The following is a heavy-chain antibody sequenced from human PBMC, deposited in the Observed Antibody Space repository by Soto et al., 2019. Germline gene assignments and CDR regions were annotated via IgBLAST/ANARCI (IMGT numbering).Heavy chain of an antibody. D-gene: IGHD6-13*01. CDR3: VRGVIH. J-gene: IGHJ4*02. V-gene: IGHV4-4*02. CDR1: GASIGTSNW. CDR2: IDYRGST. Sequence: SETLSLTCAVSGASIGTSNWWSWARQSPGKGLEWIGYIDYRGSTDYSPSLKSRVTISLDTSKNQFSLKLSSVTAADTAVYFCVRGVIHWGLGTLVTVSS.